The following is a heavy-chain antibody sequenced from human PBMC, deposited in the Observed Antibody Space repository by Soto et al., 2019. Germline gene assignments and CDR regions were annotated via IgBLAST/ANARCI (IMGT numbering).Heavy chain of an antibody. V-gene: IGHV3-23*01. CDR1: GFTFSSYA. CDR3: AKKPVRYYDFWSGYYY. CDR2: ISGSGGST. Sequence: GGSMRLSCAASGFTFSSYAMSWVRQAPGKGLEWVSAISGSGGSTYYADSVKGRFTISRDNSKNTLYLQMNSLRAEDTAVYYCAKKPVRYYDFWSGYYYWGQGTPVTVSS. D-gene: IGHD3-3*01. J-gene: IGHJ4*02.